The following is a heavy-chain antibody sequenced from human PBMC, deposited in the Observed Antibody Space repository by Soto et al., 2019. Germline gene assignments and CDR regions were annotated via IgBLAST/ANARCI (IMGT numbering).Heavy chain of an antibody. CDR3: ARKSGQQLVLGYFDY. D-gene: IGHD6-13*01. CDR1: GYSFTSYW. V-gene: IGHV5-51*01. Sequence: XESLKLSWKCSGYSFTSYWIGLVLQMPGKGLEWMGIIYPGDSDTRYSPSFQGQVTISADKSISTAYLQWSSLKASDTAMYYCARKSGQQLVLGYFDYWGQGTLVTVSS. CDR2: IYPGDSDT. J-gene: IGHJ4*02.